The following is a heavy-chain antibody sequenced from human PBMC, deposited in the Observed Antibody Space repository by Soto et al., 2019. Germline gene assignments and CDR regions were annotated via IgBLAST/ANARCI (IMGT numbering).Heavy chain of an antibody. D-gene: IGHD6-19*01. Sequence: PGGSLRLSCAASGFTFSSYAMSWVRQAPGKGLEWVSAISGSGGSTYYADSVKGRFTISRDNSKNTLYLQMNSLRAEDTAVYYCAKPGGLSGWYAFGLNRAYFQHWGQSTLVTVSS. V-gene: IGHV3-23*01. CDR2: ISGSGGST. CDR3: AKPGGLSGWYAFGLNRAYFQH. CDR1: GFTFSSYA. J-gene: IGHJ1*01.